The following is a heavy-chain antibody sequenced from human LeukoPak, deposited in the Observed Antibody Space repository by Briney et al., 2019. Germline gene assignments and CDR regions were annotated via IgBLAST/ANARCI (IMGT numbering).Heavy chain of an antibody. CDR2: IYYSGST. Sequence: NLSETLSLTCTVSGSSVSSGSYYWSWIRQPPGKGLEWIGYIYYSGSTNYNPSLKSRVTISEDTSKNQFSLKLSSVTAADTAVYYCARVVRGVIIGLFDYWGQGTLVTVSS. D-gene: IGHD3-10*01. CDR3: ARVVRGVIIGLFDY. CDR1: GSSVSSGSYY. J-gene: IGHJ4*02. V-gene: IGHV4-61*01.